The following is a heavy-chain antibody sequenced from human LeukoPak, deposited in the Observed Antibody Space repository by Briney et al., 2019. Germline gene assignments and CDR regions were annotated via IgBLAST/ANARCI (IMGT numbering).Heavy chain of an antibody. CDR3: ARGSYYYGSHDAFDI. CDR2: IYNSGKT. Sequence: SETLSLTCTVSGGSMSSGGYYWNWIRQHPGKGLEWIGYIYNSGKTYYNPSLQTRLSISVDTSNNQFSLGLNSVTVADTAVYFCARGSYYYGSHDAFDIWGQGTLVTVSS. J-gene: IGHJ4*02. V-gene: IGHV4-31*03. D-gene: IGHD3-10*01. CDR1: GGSMSSGGYY.